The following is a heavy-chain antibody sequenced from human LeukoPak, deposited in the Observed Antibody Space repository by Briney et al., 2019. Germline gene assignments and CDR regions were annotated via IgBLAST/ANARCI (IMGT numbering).Heavy chain of an antibody. CDR2: INHSGST. CDR1: GGSFSGYY. J-gene: IGHJ6*03. D-gene: IGHD3-22*01. CDR3: ARQGPPNYYDSSGYYLRYYYYYYMDV. Sequence: PSETLSLTCAVYGGSFSGYYWSWIRQPPGKGLEWIGEINHSGSTNYNPSLKSRVTIPVDTSKNQFSLKLSSVTAADTAVYYCARQGPPNYYDSSGYYLRYYYYYYMDVWGKGTTVTISS. V-gene: IGHV4-34*01.